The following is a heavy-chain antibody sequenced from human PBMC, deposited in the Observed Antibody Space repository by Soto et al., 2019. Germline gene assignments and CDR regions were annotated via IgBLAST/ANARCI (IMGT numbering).Heavy chain of an antibody. CDR2: INYRGTT. CDR1: GGSIINGDTY. V-gene: IGHV4-31*03. Sequence: QVQLQESGPGLVKPSQTLSLTCTVSGGSIINGDTYLNWIRQHPEKGLEWMGYINYRGTTNYNPDLKSRILISIDTSKNQFSLRLTSVTAADTAVYCCARDAPGVAPYWGQGTLVTVSS. D-gene: IGHD2-15*01. CDR3: ARDAPGVAPY. J-gene: IGHJ4*02.